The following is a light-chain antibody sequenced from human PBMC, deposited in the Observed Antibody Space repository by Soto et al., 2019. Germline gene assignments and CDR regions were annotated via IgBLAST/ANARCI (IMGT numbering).Light chain of an antibody. V-gene: IGKV3-15*01. CDR3: QQYNNWPPIT. CDR1: QSVSSN. Sequence: EIVMTQSPATLSVSPGERATLSCRASQSVSSNLAWYQQKPGQAPRLLIYGASTRATGIPARFSGSGSGTEFTRTFSSLQSEDVAVYYCQQYNNWPPITFGQGTKLEIK. CDR2: GAS. J-gene: IGKJ2*01.